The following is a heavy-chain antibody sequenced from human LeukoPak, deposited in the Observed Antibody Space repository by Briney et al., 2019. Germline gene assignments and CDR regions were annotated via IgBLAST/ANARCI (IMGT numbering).Heavy chain of an antibody. D-gene: IGHD3-22*01. V-gene: IGHV1-69*04. CDR2: IIPILGIA. Sequence: ASVKVSCKASGGTFSSYAISWVRQAPGQGLEWMGRIIPILGIANYAQKFQGRVTITADKSTSTAYMELSSLRSEDTAVYYCARGVRRARTEDYESSGYFPSDYWGQGTLVTVSS. CDR3: ARGVRRARTEDYESSGYFPSDY. J-gene: IGHJ4*02. CDR1: GGTFSSYA.